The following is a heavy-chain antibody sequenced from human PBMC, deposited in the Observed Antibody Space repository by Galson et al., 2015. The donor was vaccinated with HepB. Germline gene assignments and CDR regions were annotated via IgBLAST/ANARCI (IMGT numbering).Heavy chain of an antibody. J-gene: IGHJ4*02. CDR3: ARDYDRKFDY. D-gene: IGHD1-14*01. CDR1: GDSVSSNSVA. CDR2: TFYRSKWYN. V-gene: IGHV6-1*01. Sequence: CAISGDSVSSNSVAWNWVRQSPSRGLEWPGRTFYRSKWYNDYAPSLKGRITINPDTSTNQFSLQLNSVTPEDTAFYYCARDYDRKFDYWGQGTLVTVSS.